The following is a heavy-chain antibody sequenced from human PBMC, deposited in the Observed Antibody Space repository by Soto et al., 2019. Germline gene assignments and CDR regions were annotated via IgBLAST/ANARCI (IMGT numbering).Heavy chain of an antibody. D-gene: IGHD3-22*01. CDR2: ISGSGGST. Sequence: EVQLLESGGGLVQPGGSLRLSCAASGFTFSSYAMSWVRQAPGKGLEWVSAISGSGGSTYYADSVKGRFTISRDNSKNTLYLQRNSLRAEDTAVYYCAKDNSYYYDSSGSGAFDIWGQGTMVTVSS. CDR1: GFTFSSYA. V-gene: IGHV3-23*01. CDR3: AKDNSYYYDSSGSGAFDI. J-gene: IGHJ3*02.